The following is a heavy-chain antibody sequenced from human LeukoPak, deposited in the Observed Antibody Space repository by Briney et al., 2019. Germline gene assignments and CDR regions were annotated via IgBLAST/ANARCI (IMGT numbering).Heavy chain of an antibody. D-gene: IGHD4-23*01. J-gene: IGHJ4*02. Sequence: GGSLRPSCAASGFTFSSYGMHWVRQAPGKGLEWVAFIRYDGSNKYYADSVKGRFTISRDNSKNTLYLQMGSLRAEDMAVYYCARGPIRDYGGNSGDYWGQGTLVTVSS. CDR2: IRYDGSNK. CDR1: GFTFSSYG. CDR3: ARGPIRDYGGNSGDY. V-gene: IGHV3-30*02.